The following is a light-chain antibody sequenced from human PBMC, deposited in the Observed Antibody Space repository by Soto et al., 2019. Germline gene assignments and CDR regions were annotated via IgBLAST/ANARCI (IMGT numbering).Light chain of an antibody. V-gene: IGLV2-23*01. CDR1: RSDVGGYNL. J-gene: IGLJ2*01. Sequence: QSGLTQTASVSGSPGQSITMSCTGTRSDVGGYNLVSWYQLHPGRAPKLLIHDDIKRPSGVSDRFSGSKSGNTASLTISGLQAEDEADYYCCSYAGRSTLVFGGGTKVTVL. CDR2: DDI. CDR3: CSYAGRSTLV.